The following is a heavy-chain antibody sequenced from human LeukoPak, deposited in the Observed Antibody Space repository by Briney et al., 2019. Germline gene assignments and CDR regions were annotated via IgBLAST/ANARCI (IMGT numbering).Heavy chain of an antibody. CDR3: AVRDPYQLLEE. V-gene: IGHV1-24*01. CDR1: GYSLTEIS. CDR2: FDLEDGDGET. D-gene: IGHD2-21*01. Sequence: PEASVKVSCKVSGYSLTEISKYWVRQAPGKGLEWMGGFDLEDGDGETFYGQKFEGRLTMTEDTSTDTVYMELSSLTPDDTAVYYCAVRDPYQLLEEWGQGTLVTVSS. J-gene: IGHJ4*02.